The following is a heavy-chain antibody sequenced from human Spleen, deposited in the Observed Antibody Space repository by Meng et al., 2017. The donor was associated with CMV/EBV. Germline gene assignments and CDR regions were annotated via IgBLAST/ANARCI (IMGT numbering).Heavy chain of an antibody. CDR3: AREREIPAAIARYAFDI. V-gene: IGHV4-59*01. CDR1: GGSISSYY. J-gene: IGHJ3*02. D-gene: IGHD2-2*01. CDR2: IYYSGST. Sequence: SETLSLTCTVSGGSISSYYWSWIRQPPGKGLEWIGYIYYSGSTNYNPSLKSRVTISVDTSKNQFSLKLSSVTAADTAIYYCAREREIPAAIARYAFDIWGQGTMVTVSS.